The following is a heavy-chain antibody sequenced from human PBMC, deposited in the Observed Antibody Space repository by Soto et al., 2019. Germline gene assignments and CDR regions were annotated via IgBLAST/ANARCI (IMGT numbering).Heavy chain of an antibody. J-gene: IGHJ4*02. CDR3: ARDRYGDATFDY. D-gene: IGHD4-17*01. Sequence: SETLSLTCTVSVGSISSGGYYWSWIRQHPGKGLEWIGYIYYSGSTYYNPSLKSRVTISVDTSKNQFSLKLSSVTAADTAVYYCARDRYGDATFDYWGQGTLVTVSS. V-gene: IGHV4-31*03. CDR2: IYYSGST. CDR1: VGSISSGGYY.